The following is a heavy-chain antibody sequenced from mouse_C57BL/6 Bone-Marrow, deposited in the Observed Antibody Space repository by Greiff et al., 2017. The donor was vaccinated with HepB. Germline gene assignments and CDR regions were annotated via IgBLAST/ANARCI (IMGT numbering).Heavy chain of an antibody. J-gene: IGHJ4*01. CDR2: INSDGGST. D-gene: IGHD2-2*01. CDR3: ASTMVTMRTFYYAMDY. V-gene: IGHV5-2*01. Sequence: EVKVVESGGGLVQPGESLKLSCESNEYEFPSHDMSWVRKTPEKRLELVAAINSDGGSTYYPDTMERRFIISRDNTKKTLYLQMSSLRSEDTALYYCASTMVTMRTFYYAMDYWGQGTSVTVSS. CDR1: EYEFPSHD.